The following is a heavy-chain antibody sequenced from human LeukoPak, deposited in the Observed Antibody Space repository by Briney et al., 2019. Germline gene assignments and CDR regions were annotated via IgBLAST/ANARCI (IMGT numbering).Heavy chain of an antibody. J-gene: IGHJ4*02. CDR2: INPNSGGT. D-gene: IGHD6-6*01. CDR1: GYTFTGYY. Sequence: GASVKVSCKASGYTFTGYYMHWVRQAPGQGLEWMGWINPNSGGTNYAQKFQGRVTMTRDTSISTAYMELSRLRSDDTAVYYCARAPAKYSSSSWLDYWGQGTLVTVSS. CDR3: ARAPAKYSSSSWLDY. V-gene: IGHV1-2*02.